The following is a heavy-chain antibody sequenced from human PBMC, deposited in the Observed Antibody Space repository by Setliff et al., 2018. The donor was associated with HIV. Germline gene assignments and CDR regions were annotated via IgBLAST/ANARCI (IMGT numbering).Heavy chain of an antibody. CDR2: ITSSGSNL. J-gene: IGHJ4*02. D-gene: IGHD1-26*01. CDR1: GFSFSSFS. CDR3: NMGHYRGSSG. V-gene: IGHV3-48*04. Sequence: QTGGSLRLSCAASGFSFSSFSMHWVRQAPGKGLEWISYITSSGSNLDYADSVRGRFTTSRDNAKNSLHLQMDRLRVEDTAVYYCNMGHYRGSSGWGRGTLVTVSS.